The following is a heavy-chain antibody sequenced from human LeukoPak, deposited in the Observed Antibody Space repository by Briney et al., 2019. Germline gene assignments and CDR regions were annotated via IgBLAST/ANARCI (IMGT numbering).Heavy chain of an antibody. CDR2: INNDGSSA. J-gene: IGHJ4*02. CDR3: ARAPDKIGYCSGTTCPS. D-gene: IGHD2-2*01. Sequence: PGGSLRPSCAASGFTFSTYWMHWVRQAPGKGLVWLSCINNDGSSATYADSAKGRFTISRDNAKNTLYLQMNSLRAEDTAVYYCARAPDKIGYCSGTTCPSWGQGTLVTVSS. V-gene: IGHV3-74*01. CDR1: GFTFSTYW.